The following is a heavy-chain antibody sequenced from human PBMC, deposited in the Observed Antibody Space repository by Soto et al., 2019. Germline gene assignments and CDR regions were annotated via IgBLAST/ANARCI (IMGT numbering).Heavy chain of an antibody. Sequence: LSLTCTVSGGSTSDGYYWSWIRQHPGKGLEWIGSISYSGSTSYNPSLKSRLTISVDRSKSQFSLNLSSVTAADTAVYYCARRDRSGYSYWLDTWGQGTLVTVSS. CDR2: ISYSGST. D-gene: IGHD3-22*01. CDR1: GGSTSDGYY. J-gene: IGHJ5*02. CDR3: ARRDRSGYSYWLDT. V-gene: IGHV4-31*03.